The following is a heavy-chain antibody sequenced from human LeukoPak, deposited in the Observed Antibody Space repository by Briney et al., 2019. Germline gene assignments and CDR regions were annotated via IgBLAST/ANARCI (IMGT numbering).Heavy chain of an antibody. J-gene: IGHJ6*02. D-gene: IGHD6-13*01. CDR1: GFTVSSNY. V-gene: IGHV3-53*01. CDR3: ALNFGYSKYYGMDV. Sequence: GGSLRLSCAASGFTVSSNYMSWVRQAPGKGLEWVSVIYSGGSTYYADSVKGRFTISRDNSKNTLYLQMNSLRAEDTAVYYCALNFGYSKYYGMDVWGQGTTVTVSS. CDR2: IYSGGST.